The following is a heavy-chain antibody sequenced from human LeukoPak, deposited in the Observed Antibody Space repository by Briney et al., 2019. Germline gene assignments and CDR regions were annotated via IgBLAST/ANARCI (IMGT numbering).Heavy chain of an antibody. J-gene: IGHJ4*02. CDR3: ARKKYYYDSSGYYVFGYFDY. CDR2: IVTAGAT. V-gene: IGHV3-13*01. CDR1: GFTFSSYD. D-gene: IGHD3-22*01. Sequence: GGSLRLSCAASGFTFSSYDMHWVRHATGKGLEWVSAIVTAGATYYPGCVKGRFTISRENAKNSLDLQMNSLRAGDTAVCYCARKKYYYDSSGYYVFGYFDYWGQGTLVAVS.